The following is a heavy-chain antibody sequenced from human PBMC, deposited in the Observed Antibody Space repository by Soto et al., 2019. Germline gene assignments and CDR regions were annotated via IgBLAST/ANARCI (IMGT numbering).Heavy chain of an antibody. Sequence: SQTLSLTCAISGDSVSSNSAAWNWMRQSPSRGLEWLGRTYYRSKWYNDYAVSVKSRITINPDTSKNQFSLQLNSVTPEDTAVYYCAREAPSSFYGSGSYEVPYYYYYYMDVWGKGTTVTVSS. CDR3: AREAPSSFYGSGSYEVPYYYYYYMDV. V-gene: IGHV6-1*01. D-gene: IGHD3-10*01. CDR1: GDSVSSNSAA. CDR2: TYYRSKWYN. J-gene: IGHJ6*03.